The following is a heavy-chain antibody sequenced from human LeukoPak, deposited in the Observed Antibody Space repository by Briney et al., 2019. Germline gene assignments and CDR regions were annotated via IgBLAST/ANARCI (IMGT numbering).Heavy chain of an antibody. J-gene: IGHJ4*02. V-gene: IGHV3-64*01. CDR3: ARKGNWDGAYYFDY. CDR1: GFTFSSYA. Sequence: GGSLRLSCAASGFTFSSYAMHWVRQAPGKGLEYVSAISSNGGSTYYANSVKGRFTISRDSSKNTLYLQMGSLRAEDMAVYYCARKGNWDGAYYFDYWGQGTLVTVSS. CDR2: ISSNGGST. D-gene: IGHD1-1*01.